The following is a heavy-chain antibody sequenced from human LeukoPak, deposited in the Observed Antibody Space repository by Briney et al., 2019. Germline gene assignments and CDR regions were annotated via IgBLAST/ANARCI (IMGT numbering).Heavy chain of an antibody. V-gene: IGHV3-48*02. Sequence: SGGSLRLPCAASGFTFSSYSMNWVRQAPGKGLELVSYISSISTIYYADSVKGRFTISRDSATNSLYLQINSLRDEDTAVYYCARGRPVVNYFDYWGQGTLVTVSS. CDR2: ISSISTI. CDR1: GFTFSSYS. CDR3: ARGRPVVNYFDY. D-gene: IGHD2-15*01. J-gene: IGHJ4*02.